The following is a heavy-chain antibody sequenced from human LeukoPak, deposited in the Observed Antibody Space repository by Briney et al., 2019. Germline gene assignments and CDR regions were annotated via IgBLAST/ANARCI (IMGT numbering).Heavy chain of an antibody. V-gene: IGHV3-7*01. Sequence: PGGSLRLSCAASGFTFSSYWMSWVRQAPGKGLEWVANIKQDGSEKYYVDSVKGRFTISRDNAKNSLYLQMNSLRAEDTAVYYCAREGGSGYYTGYFDYWGQGTLVTVSS. D-gene: IGHD3-22*01. CDR2: IKQDGSEK. J-gene: IGHJ4*02. CDR1: GFTFSSYW. CDR3: AREGGSGYYTGYFDY.